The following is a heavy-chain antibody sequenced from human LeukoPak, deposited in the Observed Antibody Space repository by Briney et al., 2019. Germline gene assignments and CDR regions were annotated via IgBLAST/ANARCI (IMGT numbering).Heavy chain of an antibody. CDR1: GYSISSGYY. CDR2: IYHSGST. D-gene: IGHD3-10*01. CDR3: ASIASYGSGSFPFDY. Sequence: SETLSLTCTVSGYSISSGYYWGCIRQPPGKGLEWIGSIYHSGSTYYNPSLKSRVTISVDTSKNQFSLKLSSVTAADTAVYYCASIASYGSGSFPFDYWGQGTLVTVSS. V-gene: IGHV4-38-2*02. J-gene: IGHJ4*02.